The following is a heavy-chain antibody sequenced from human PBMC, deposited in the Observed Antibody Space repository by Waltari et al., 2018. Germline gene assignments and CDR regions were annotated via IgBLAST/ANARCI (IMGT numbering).Heavy chain of an antibody. CDR1: GFTFSSSS. D-gene: IGHD1-26*01. CDR2: ISSSSGTI. CDR3: ARVGGGSFVFDY. Sequence: EVQLVESGGGLVQPGGSLRLSCAASGFTFSSSSMNWVRQAPGKGLEWLSYISSSSGTISYAYSVKGRFTISRDNAKNSLYLQMNSLRAEDTAVYYCARVGGGSFVFDYWGQGTLVTVSS. V-gene: IGHV3-48*04. J-gene: IGHJ4*02.